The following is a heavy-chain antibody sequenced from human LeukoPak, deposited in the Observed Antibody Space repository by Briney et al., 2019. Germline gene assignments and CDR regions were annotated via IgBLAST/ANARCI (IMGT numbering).Heavy chain of an antibody. Sequence: ETLSLTCNVSGGSISSYYWSWTRQPPGKGLEWIGYIYYSGSTNYKPSLKSRVTISVDTSKNQFSLKLSSVTAADTAVYYCARGAGSEDYWGQGTLVTVSS. D-gene: IGHD6-13*01. CDR1: GGSISSYY. CDR3: ARGAGSEDY. CDR2: IYYSGST. V-gene: IGHV4-59*01. J-gene: IGHJ4*02.